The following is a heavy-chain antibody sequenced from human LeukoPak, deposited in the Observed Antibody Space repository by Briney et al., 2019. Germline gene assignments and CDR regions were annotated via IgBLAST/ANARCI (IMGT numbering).Heavy chain of an antibody. Sequence: ASVKVSCKASGYTFIGYYIHWVRQAPGQGLEWMGWINPNSGGTNYAQNFQGRVTMTRDTSIATAYMELSGLRYDDTAVYYCARVQWQQLVDYWGQGTLVTVSS. CDR3: ARVQWQQLVDY. CDR1: GYTFIGYY. J-gene: IGHJ4*02. D-gene: IGHD6-13*01. V-gene: IGHV1-2*02. CDR2: INPNSGGT.